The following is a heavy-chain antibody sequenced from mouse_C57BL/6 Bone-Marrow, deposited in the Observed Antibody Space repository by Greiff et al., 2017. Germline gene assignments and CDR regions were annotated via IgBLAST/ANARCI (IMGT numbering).Heavy chain of an antibody. D-gene: IGHD1-1*01. CDR3: AREGYYGSSYGY. V-gene: IGHV1-64*01. J-gene: IGHJ2*01. Sequence: QVQLQQSGAELVKPGASVKLSCKASGYTFTSYWMHWVKQRPGQGLEWIGMIHPNSGSTNYNEKFKSKATLTVDKSSSTAYMQLSSLTSEDSAVYYCAREGYYGSSYGYWGQGTTLTVSS. CDR1: GYTFTSYW. CDR2: IHPNSGST.